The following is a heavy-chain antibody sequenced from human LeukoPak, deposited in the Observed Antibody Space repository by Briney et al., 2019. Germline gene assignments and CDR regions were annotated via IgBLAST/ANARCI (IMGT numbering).Heavy chain of an antibody. CDR1: GYTFTRYG. D-gene: IGHD1-7*01. Sequence: ASVRVSCKASGYTFTRYGISWVRQAPGQGLQWLGWISASNGNTNYARKFRDRVTMSTDTSAGTAYLDVRSLTSDDTAVYYCARDHSNWNYAPDFWGQGTLVTVSS. CDR2: ISASNGNT. CDR3: ARDHSNWNYAPDF. J-gene: IGHJ4*02. V-gene: IGHV1-18*01.